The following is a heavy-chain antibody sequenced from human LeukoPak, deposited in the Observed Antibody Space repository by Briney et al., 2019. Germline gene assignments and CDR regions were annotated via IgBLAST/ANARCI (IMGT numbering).Heavy chain of an antibody. V-gene: IGHV1-18*01. CDR1: GYTFTSQG. CDR2: ISAYNGHT. J-gene: IGHJ3*02. D-gene: IGHD1-26*01. Sequence: ASVKVSCKTSGYTFTSQGISWVRQAPGQGLEWMGWISAYNGHTNYAQKLQGRDTMTTDTSTSTAYMELRSLRSDDTAVYYCARGGRWELPRPYAFDIWGQGTMVTVSS. CDR3: ARGGRWELPRPYAFDI.